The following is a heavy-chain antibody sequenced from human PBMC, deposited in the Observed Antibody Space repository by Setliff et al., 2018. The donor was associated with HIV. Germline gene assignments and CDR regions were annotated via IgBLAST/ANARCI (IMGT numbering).Heavy chain of an antibody. CDR3: AGSRGYFVKAD. D-gene: IGHD3-22*01. CDR2: INQNGREK. J-gene: IGHJ4*02. CDR1: GFTFSNYW. V-gene: IGHV3-7*01. Sequence: PGGSLRLSCAASGFTFSNYWMSWVRQSPGKGLEWVANINQNGREKYYVDSVKGRFTISRDNVKNSVYLQMNSLRGEDTAVYYCAGSRGYFVKADWGQGTLVTVSS.